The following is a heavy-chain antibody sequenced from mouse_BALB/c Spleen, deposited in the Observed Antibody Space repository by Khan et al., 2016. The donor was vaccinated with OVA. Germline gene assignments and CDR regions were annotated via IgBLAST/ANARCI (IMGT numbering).Heavy chain of an antibody. CDR3: APVGNYNVSFAY. CDR2: IYPFNDDT. CDR1: GYTFTSYV. D-gene: IGHD2-1*01. V-gene: IGHV1S136*01. Sequence: VQLQQSGPELVKPGASVKMSCTASGYTFTSYVMHWVKQKPGLGLEWIGYIYPFNDDTKYNEKFKGQATLTSDKSSSTAYLELSSLTSEDSAFFYCAPVGNYNVSFAYWGQGTLVTVSA. J-gene: IGHJ3*01.